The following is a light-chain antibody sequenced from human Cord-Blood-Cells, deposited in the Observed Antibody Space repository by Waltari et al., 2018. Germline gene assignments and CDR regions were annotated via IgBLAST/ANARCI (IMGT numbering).Light chain of an antibody. Sequence: SALTQPAPVSGSPGQPTPISCTGTSSDVGSYTLVSWYQHHPGKAPKLMIYEGSKLPSGVSNRFSGSKSGNTASLTISGLQAEDEADYYCCSYAGSRVFGGGTKLTVL. V-gene: IGLV2-23*01. CDR3: CSYAGSRV. CDR2: EGS. CDR1: SSDVGSYTL. J-gene: IGLJ2*01.